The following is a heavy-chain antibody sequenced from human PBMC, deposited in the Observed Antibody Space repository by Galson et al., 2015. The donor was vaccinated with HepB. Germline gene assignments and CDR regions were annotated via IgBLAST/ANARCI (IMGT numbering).Heavy chain of an antibody. CDR2: ITPSGDNT. Sequence: SLRLSCAASGFTFTGYAMTWVRQAPGKGLEWISAITPSGDNTYSADSMKGRFTISRDNSRNTLFLQMNSLRADDTAIYFCAKVFPEKTDGWYRQALYYFDSWGQGTRVTVSS. CDR3: AKVFPEKTDGWYRQALYYFDS. CDR1: GFTFTGYA. J-gene: IGHJ4*02. V-gene: IGHV3-23*01. D-gene: IGHD6-19*01.